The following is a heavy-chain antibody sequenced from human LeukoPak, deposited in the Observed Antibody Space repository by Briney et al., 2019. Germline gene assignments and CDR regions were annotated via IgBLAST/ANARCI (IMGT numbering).Heavy chain of an antibody. V-gene: IGHV4-61*01. CDR2: IHYSGST. Sequence: SQTLSLTCTVSGGSISSGSYYWSWIRQPPGKGLEWIGYIHYSGSTNYNPSLKSRVTISVDTSKNQFSLKLSSVTAADTAVYYCARVKRDSSGWYSFNFDYWGQGTLVTVSS. CDR3: ARVKRDSSGWYSFNFDY. J-gene: IGHJ4*02. D-gene: IGHD6-19*01. CDR1: GGSISSGSYY.